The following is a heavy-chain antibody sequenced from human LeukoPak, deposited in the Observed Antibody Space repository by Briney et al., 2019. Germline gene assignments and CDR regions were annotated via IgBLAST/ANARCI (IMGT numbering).Heavy chain of an antibody. CDR1: GSSFTSDW. V-gene: IGHV5-10-1*01. D-gene: IGHD1-1*01. Sequence: GASLRISCKGSGSSFTSDWISWVRQMPGKGLEWMGRIDPFDSYTNYSPSFQGHVTISADKSISTAYLQWSSPKASDTAMYYCARHLGQLGNNWFDPWGQGTLVTVSS. CDR3: ARHLGQLGNNWFDP. CDR2: IDPFDSYT. J-gene: IGHJ5*02.